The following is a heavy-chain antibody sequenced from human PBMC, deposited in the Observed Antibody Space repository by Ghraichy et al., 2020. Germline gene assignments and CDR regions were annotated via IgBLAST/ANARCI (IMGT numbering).Heavy chain of an antibody. CDR3: ARLGRAVTGIAFDY. CDR2: VYYSGST. Sequence: ESLNISCSVSGGSISTSSYYWAWIRQTPGKGLEWIGNVYYSGSTDYNPSLKSRVTISIDMSNNDFSLRLKSVTAADTAVYYCARLGRAVTGIAFDYWGQGTLVTVSS. CDR1: GGSISTSSYY. D-gene: IGHD6-19*01. J-gene: IGHJ4*02. V-gene: IGHV4-39*02.